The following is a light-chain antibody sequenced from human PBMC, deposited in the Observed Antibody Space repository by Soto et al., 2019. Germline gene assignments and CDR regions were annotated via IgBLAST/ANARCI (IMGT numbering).Light chain of an antibody. J-gene: IGLJ1*01. CDR2: EVT. CDR3: ASYTSKITNDV. CDR1: SSDIGNYNY. Sequence: QSALTQPASVSGSPGQSITISCTGTSSDIGNYNYVSWYQHHPGKAPKLMIFEVTNRPSGVSNRFSGSKSGNTASLTIFSLQAEDEADYYCASYTSKITNDVFGPGTKVTVL. V-gene: IGLV2-14*01.